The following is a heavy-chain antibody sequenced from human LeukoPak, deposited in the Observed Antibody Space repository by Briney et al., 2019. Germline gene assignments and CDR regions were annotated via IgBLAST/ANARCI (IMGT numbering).Heavy chain of an antibody. Sequence: GGSLRLSCAVSGFTFSRHWMSWVRQAPGKGLEWVANIKRDGREENYVDSVEGRFSISRDNVKNSLHLQMNSLRAEDTAVYYCARVCVSGWTECMDYWGQGTLVTVSS. J-gene: IGHJ4*02. D-gene: IGHD6-19*01. CDR3: ARVCVSGWTECMDY. CDR2: IKRDGREE. CDR1: GFTFSRHW. V-gene: IGHV3-7*01.